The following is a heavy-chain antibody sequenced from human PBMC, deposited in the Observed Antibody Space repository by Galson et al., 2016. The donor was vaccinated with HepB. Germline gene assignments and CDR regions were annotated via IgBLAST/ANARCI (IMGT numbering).Heavy chain of an antibody. J-gene: IGHJ4*02. CDR3: AKGDKVTGWDN. CDR2: VSGSGTNT. D-gene: IGHD6-19*01. Sequence: SLRLSCAASGLTFSSCAMYWVRQAPGKGLEWVSAVSGSGTNTYHASSVKGRFTVSRDNSKNTLYLQMNSLRAEDTAVYYCAKGDKVTGWDNWGQGTLVAVSS. V-gene: IGHV3-23*01. CDR1: GLTFSSCA.